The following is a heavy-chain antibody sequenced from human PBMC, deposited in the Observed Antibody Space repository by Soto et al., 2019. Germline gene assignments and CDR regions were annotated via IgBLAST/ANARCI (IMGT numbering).Heavy chain of an antibody. CDR3: ATGGSSIVQDALAI. J-gene: IGHJ3*02. D-gene: IGHD2-15*01. V-gene: IGHV3-53*04. Sequence: PGGSLRLSCAASGFPFSSFWMSWVRQAPGKGLEWVSVIYAGGSTYYADSVKGRFTISRHNSKNMLYLQMNSSRPEDTAVYYCATGGSSIVQDALAIWGQGSMVTVSS. CDR2: IYAGGST. CDR1: GFPFSSFW.